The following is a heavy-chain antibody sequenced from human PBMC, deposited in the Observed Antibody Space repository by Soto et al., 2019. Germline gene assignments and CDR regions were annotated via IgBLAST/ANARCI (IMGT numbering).Heavy chain of an antibody. Sequence: QVQLQESGPGLVKPSQTLSLTCTVSGGSISSGGYYCSWIRQHPGKGLEWIGYIYYSVSTYYNPSLQRPVTISVHPSKTQFPLKLSSVTVADTAVYYCARDDCGDYGLGYWGQGTLVTASS. V-gene: IGHV4-31*01. CDR2: IYYSVST. CDR1: GGSISSGGYY. J-gene: IGHJ4*02. D-gene: IGHD4-17*01. CDR3: ARDDCGDYGLGY.